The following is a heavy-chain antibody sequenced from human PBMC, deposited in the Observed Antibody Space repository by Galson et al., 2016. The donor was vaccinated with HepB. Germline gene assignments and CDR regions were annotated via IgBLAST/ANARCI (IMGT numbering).Heavy chain of an antibody. CDR2: INHSGST. CDR1: GVSFSGYY. D-gene: IGHD6-19*01. CDR3: AREVTVAGNLDS. V-gene: IGHV4-34*01. J-gene: IGHJ4*02. Sequence: LSLTCAVYGVSFSGYYWSWIRQPPGKGLEWIGEINHSGSTNYNPSLKSRVTISVDTSKNQFSLKLSSVTAEDTAVYYCAREVTVAGNLDSWGQGTLVTVSS.